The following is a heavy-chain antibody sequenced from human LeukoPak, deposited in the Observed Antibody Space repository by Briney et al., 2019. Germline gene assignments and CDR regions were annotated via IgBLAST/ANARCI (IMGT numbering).Heavy chain of an antibody. CDR3: AIKTSEYYYGSGSNFQH. Sequence: GGSLRLSCAASGFTFSSYGMHWVRQAPGKGLEWVAVISYDGSNKYYADSVKGRFTISRDNSKNTLYLQMNSLRAGDTAVYYCAIKTSEYYYGSGSNFQHWGQGTLVTVSS. D-gene: IGHD3-10*01. V-gene: IGHV3-30*03. J-gene: IGHJ1*01. CDR2: ISYDGSNK. CDR1: GFTFSSYG.